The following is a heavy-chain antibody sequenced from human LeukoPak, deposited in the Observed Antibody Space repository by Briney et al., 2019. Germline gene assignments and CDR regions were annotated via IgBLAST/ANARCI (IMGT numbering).Heavy chain of an antibody. J-gene: IGHJ3*02. CDR3: ARAPPSSGYSYHFDI. CDR1: GFTFSNYW. V-gene: IGHV3-74*01. CDR2: IYIDGTGT. Sequence: PGGSLRPSCAASGFTFSNYWMHWVRQAPGKGLVWVSRIYIDGTGTFYADSVKGRFTISRDNAKNTLYPQMNSLRVEDTAVYYCARAPPSSGYSYHFDIWGQGTMVTVSS. D-gene: IGHD5-18*01.